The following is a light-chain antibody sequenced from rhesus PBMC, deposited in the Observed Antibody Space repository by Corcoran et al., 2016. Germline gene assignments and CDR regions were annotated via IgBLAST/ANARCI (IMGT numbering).Light chain of an antibody. J-gene: IGKJ2*01. CDR1: PGISSY. CDR2: AAT. V-gene: IGKV1-28*02. CDR3: QQYKSYPYS. Sequence: DIQMTQSPSSLSASVGDTVTITCRASPGISSYLNWFQQKPGKAPKLLIYAATTLQSGVPSRFSGSGSGTDVNLTISSLQPEDFATDYCQQYKSYPYSFGQGTKVEIK.